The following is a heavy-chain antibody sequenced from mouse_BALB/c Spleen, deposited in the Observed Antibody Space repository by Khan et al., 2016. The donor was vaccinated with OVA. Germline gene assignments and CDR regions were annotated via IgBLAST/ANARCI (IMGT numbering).Heavy chain of an antibody. J-gene: IGHJ4*01. D-gene: IGHD2-14*01. Sequence: QVPLKESGPGLVAPSQSLSITCTVSGFSLSRYNIHWVRQPPGKGLEWLGMIWGGGGTDYNSPLKSRLNISKDNSKSQVFLKMNSLQTDDTAMYYCARADYRYDGYYAMDYWGQGISVTGAS. V-gene: IGHV2-6-4*01. CDR2: IWGGGGT. CDR1: GFSLSRYN. CDR3: ARADYRYDGYYAMDY.